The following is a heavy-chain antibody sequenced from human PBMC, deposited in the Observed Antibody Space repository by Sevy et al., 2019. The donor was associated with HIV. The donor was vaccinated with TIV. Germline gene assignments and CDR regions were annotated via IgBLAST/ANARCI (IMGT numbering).Heavy chain of an antibody. CDR3: ANGPARTFDV. CDR2: ISGGGGGT. J-gene: IGHJ3*01. D-gene: IGHD6-6*01. CDR1: GFIFSGYT. Sequence: GGSLRLSCAASGFIFSGYTMSWVRQAPGKGLEWVSSISGGGGGTYYADSVKGRFTISRDNSKNTLYLQANSLRAEDTAVYYCANGPARTFDVWGQGTMVTVSS. V-gene: IGHV3-23*01.